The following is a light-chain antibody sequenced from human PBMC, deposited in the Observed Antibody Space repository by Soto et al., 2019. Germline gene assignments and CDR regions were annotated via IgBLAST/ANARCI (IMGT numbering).Light chain of an antibody. J-gene: IGLJ1*01. CDR3: AAWDDSHNVFYV. V-gene: IGLV1-44*01. CDR1: RSNIGSNT. Sequence: QLVLTQPPSASGTPGQRVTVSCSGSRSNIGSNTVHWYQQLPGAAPKLLIYRDNQRPSGVPDRFSGSKSGTSASLAISGLQSEDEGDYCCAAWDDSHNVFYVFGTGTKLTVL. CDR2: RDN.